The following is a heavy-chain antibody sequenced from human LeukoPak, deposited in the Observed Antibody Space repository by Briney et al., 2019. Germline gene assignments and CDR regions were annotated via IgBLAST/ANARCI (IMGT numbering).Heavy chain of an antibody. CDR3: ARDFTDDYVWGSYRPFSYMDV. V-gene: IGHV4-39*02. Sequence: ASETLSLTCTVSGGSISSSSYYWGWLRQPPGKGLEWIGSIYYSGSTYYNPSLKSRVTISIDTSKNQFSLKLSSVTAADTAVYYCARDFTDDYVWGSYRPFSYMDVWGKGTTVTVSS. CDR1: GGSISSSSYY. J-gene: IGHJ6*03. D-gene: IGHD3-16*02. CDR2: IYYSGST.